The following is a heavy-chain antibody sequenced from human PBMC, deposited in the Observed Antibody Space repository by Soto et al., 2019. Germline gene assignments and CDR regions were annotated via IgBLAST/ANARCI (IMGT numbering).Heavy chain of an antibody. Sequence: EVHLVESGGGLVQPGGSLRLSCAASGFSVGSSYLYWVRQAPGRGLQWVSSIYVDGTTYYTDSVKGRFSISRDSSKNTLYLQMNSLGAEDTALYYCIKGKVGTAPNWLDPWGQGSLVTVSS. CDR3: IKGKVGTAPNWLDP. CDR2: IYVDGTT. D-gene: IGHD2-21*02. J-gene: IGHJ5*02. CDR1: GFSVGSSY. V-gene: IGHV3-66*01.